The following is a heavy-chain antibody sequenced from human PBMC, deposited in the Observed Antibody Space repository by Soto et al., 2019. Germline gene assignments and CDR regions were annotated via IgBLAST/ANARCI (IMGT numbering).Heavy chain of an antibody. CDR3: ARTYYDFWSGYLHGRNWFDP. D-gene: IGHD3-3*01. Sequence: SETLSLTCAVYGGSFSGYYWSWIRQPPGKGLEWIGEINHSGSTNYNPSLKSRVTISVDTSKNQFSLKLSSVTAADTAVYYCARTYYDFWSGYLHGRNWFDPWGQGTLVTVSS. CDR1: GGSFSGYY. CDR2: INHSGST. J-gene: IGHJ5*02. V-gene: IGHV4-34*01.